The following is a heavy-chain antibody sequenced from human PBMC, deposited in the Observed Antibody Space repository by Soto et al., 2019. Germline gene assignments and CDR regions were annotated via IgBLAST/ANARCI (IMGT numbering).Heavy chain of an antibody. CDR1: GGSFIGYY. CDR3: ARDLGYCSSTSCLVLLDY. CDR2: INHSGST. Sequence: QVQLKQWGAGLLKPSETLSLTCAVYGGSFIGYYWSWIRQPPGKGLEWIGEINHSGSTNYNPSLKSRVTISVDTAKNQFSLKLSSVTAADTAVYYCARDLGYCSSTSCLVLLDYWGQGTLVTVSS. J-gene: IGHJ4*02. D-gene: IGHD2-2*01. V-gene: IGHV4-34*01.